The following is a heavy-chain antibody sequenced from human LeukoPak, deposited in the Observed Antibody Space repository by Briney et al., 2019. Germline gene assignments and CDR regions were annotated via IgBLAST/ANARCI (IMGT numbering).Heavy chain of an antibody. CDR1: GFTFSSYW. CDR2: IKQDGSEK. CDR3: ARVGIYGDYDY. Sequence: PGGSLRLSCAASGFTFSSYWMGWVRQAPGKGLEWVANIKQDGSEKYYVDSVKGRFTISRDNAKNSLYLQMNSLRAEDTAVYYCARVGIYGDYDYWGQGTLVTVSS. V-gene: IGHV3-7*01. J-gene: IGHJ4*02. D-gene: IGHD4-17*01.